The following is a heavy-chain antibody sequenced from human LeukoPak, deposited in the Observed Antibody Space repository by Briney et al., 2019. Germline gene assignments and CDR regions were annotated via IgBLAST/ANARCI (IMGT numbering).Heavy chain of an antibody. D-gene: IGHD2-21*02. V-gene: IGHV1-8*01. CDR1: GYTFTSYD. CDR2: INPNSGNR. J-gene: IGHJ5*02. CDR3: ARVEVTDLGPNWFDP. Sequence: GASVKVSCKASGYTFTSYDINWVRQATGQGLEWMGWINPNSGNRGYAQKFQGRVTMTRDNSISTAYMELSSLRSEDTAVYYCARVEVTDLGPNWFDPWGQGTLVTVSS.